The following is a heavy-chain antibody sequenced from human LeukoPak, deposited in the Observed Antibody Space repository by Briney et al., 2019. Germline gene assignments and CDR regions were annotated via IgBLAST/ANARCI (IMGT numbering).Heavy chain of an antibody. CDR3: AKGDYGDYAYSTFDY. D-gene: IGHD4-17*01. CDR1: GFTFSSYA. Sequence: GGSLRLSCAASGFTFSSYAMGWVRQAPGKGLEWVSAISGSGGSTYYADSVKGRFTISRDNSKNTLYLQMNSLRAEDTAVYYCAKGDYGDYAYSTFDYWGQGTLVTVSS. J-gene: IGHJ4*02. CDR2: ISGSGGST. V-gene: IGHV3-23*01.